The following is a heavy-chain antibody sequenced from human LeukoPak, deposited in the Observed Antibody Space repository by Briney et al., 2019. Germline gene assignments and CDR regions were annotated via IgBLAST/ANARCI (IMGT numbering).Heavy chain of an antibody. CDR1: GGSISSYY. J-gene: IGHJ4*02. CDR3: ARLVDYGDNSFDY. CDR2: IYYSGST. V-gene: IGHV4-59*08. Sequence: SETLSLTCTVSGGSISSYYWSWIRQPPGKGLEWIGYIYYSGSTNYNPSLKSRVTISVDTSKNQFSLKLSSVTAADTAAYYCARLVDYGDNSFDYWGQGTLVTVSS. D-gene: IGHD4-17*01.